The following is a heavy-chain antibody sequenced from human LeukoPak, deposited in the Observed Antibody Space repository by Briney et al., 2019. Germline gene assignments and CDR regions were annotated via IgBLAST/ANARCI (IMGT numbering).Heavy chain of an antibody. Sequence: GGSLRLSCAASGFTFDDYGMSWVRQAPGKGLEWVSGINWNGGSTGYADSVKGRFTISRDNAKNSLYLQMNSLRAEDTAVYYCARKYCTSTKCYHVDYWGQGTLVTVSS. CDR2: INWNGGST. J-gene: IGHJ4*02. D-gene: IGHD2-2*01. CDR1: GFTFDDYG. CDR3: ARKYCTSTKCYHVDY. V-gene: IGHV3-20*04.